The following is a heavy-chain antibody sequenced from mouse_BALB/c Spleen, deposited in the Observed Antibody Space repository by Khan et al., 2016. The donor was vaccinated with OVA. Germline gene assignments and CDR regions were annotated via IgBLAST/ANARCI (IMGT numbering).Heavy chain of an antibody. V-gene: IGHV1S127*01. CDR3: ARGGYGSPFAY. CDR1: GYTFTSFW. Sequence: QVQLQQSGPELVRPGASVKMSCKASGYTFTSFWIHWVKQRPGQGLEWIGMIDPSKSETRLNQKFKDKATLNVDKSSNTAYMQLSRLTSEGSAVCYCARGGYGSPFAYWGQGTLVTVSA. CDR2: IDPSKSET. D-gene: IGHD1-1*01. J-gene: IGHJ3*01.